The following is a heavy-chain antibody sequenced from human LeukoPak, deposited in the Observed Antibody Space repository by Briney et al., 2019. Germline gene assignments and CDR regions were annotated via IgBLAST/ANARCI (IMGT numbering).Heavy chain of an antibody. CDR1: GFTFDDYG. V-gene: IGHV3-23*01. CDR2: ISGSGSGSST. Sequence: GGSLRLSCAASGFTFDDYGMSWVRQAPGKGLEWVSTISGSGSGSSTYYADSVKGRFTISRDNSKNTLYLQMNSLRAEDTAVYYCARRSAARDAFDIWGQGTMVTVSS. J-gene: IGHJ3*02. D-gene: IGHD6-6*01. CDR3: ARRSAARDAFDI.